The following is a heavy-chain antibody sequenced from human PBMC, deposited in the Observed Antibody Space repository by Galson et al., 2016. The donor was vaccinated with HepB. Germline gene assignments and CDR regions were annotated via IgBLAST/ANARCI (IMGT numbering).Heavy chain of an antibody. J-gene: IGHJ5*01. V-gene: IGHV4-31*03. Sequence: TLSLTCTVSGGSISSVNYYWSWIRQHPGKGLEWIGYIFYSGTTHYNPSLKSRVTISMDTSKNHFSLKLNSMTAADTAVYYCARTTGDCGGYCSWFDPWGQGTLVTVSS. D-gene: IGHD2-21*02. CDR2: IFYSGTT. CDR3: ARTTGDCGGYCSWFDP. CDR1: GGSISSVNYY.